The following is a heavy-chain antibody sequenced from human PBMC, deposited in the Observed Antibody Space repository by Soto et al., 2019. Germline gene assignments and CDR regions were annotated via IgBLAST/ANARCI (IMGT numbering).Heavy chain of an antibody. CDR3: ATEGLADCSTTSCYTGFFDY. CDR2: INSDGSSI. Sequence: EVQLVESGGGLVQPGGSLRLSCAASNLTFNKYWMHWVHQAPGKGLMWVSRINSDGSSISYADSVKGRFTISRDNAKNTLYLQMHSLRAEDTAVYYCATEGLADCSTTSCYTGFFDYWGQGALVTVSS. V-gene: IGHV3-74*01. J-gene: IGHJ4*02. CDR1: NLTFNKYW. D-gene: IGHD2-2*01.